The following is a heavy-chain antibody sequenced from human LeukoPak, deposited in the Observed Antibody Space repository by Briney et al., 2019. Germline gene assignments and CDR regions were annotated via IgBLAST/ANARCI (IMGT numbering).Heavy chain of an antibody. CDR2: INPNSGGT. CDR3: ARVEYCGGDCL. Sequence: ASVKVSCKASGYTFTGYYMHWVRQAPGQGLEWMGRINPNSGGTNYAQKFQGRVTITTDESTSTAYMELSSLRSEDTAVYYCARVEYCGGDCLWGQGTLVTVSS. J-gene: IGHJ4*02. D-gene: IGHD2-21*02. V-gene: IGHV1-2*06. CDR1: GYTFTGYY.